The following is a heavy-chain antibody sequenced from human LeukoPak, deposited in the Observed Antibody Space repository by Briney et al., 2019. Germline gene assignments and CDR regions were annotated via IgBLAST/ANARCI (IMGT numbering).Heavy chain of an antibody. CDR3: ARDVTVTSYYYYYMDV. J-gene: IGHJ6*03. D-gene: IGHD4-11*01. V-gene: IGHV4-59*12. CDR2: IYYSGST. Sequence: SSETLSLTCTVSGGSISSYYWSWIRQPPGKGLEWIGYIYYSGSTNYNPSLKSRVTISVDTSKNQFSLKLTSVTAADTAVYYCARDVTVTSYYYYYMDVWGKGTTVTVSS. CDR1: GGSISSYY.